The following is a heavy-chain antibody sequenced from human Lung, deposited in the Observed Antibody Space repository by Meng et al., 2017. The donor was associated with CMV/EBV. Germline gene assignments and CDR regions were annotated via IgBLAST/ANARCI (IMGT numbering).Heavy chain of an antibody. CDR3: ARDVPASGALMLDY. Sequence: SVYTFGHYGVSWVRQAPGQGLEWVGWISAYNGNTQYAQKLRGRVTMTTDTATNTAYMEVRSLRSDDTAVYYCARDVPASGALMLDYWGQGSLVTVSS. V-gene: IGHV1-18*01. J-gene: IGHJ4*02. CDR1: VYTFGHYG. CDR2: ISAYNGNT. D-gene: IGHD6-13*01.